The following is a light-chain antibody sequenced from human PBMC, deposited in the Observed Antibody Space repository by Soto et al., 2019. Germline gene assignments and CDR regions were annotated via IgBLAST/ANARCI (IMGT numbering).Light chain of an antibody. CDR3: QQYVSSPLT. J-gene: IGKJ4*01. V-gene: IGKV3-20*01. CDR1: QGLSSSY. Sequence: ESVLTQSPGTLSLSPGERPTLSCMASQGLSSSYLAWYQQKPGQAPRLLIYGASSRATGIPDRFSVSGSGTDFPLTISRLEPEDFEVYYCQQYVSSPLTFGGGTTVDIK. CDR2: GAS.